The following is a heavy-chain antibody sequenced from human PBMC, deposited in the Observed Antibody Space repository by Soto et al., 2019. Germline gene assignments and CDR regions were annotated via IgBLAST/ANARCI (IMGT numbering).Heavy chain of an antibody. J-gene: IGHJ4*02. CDR1: GASITGSSS. Sequence: PSETLSLTCTVSGASITGSSSWSWIRQPAGKGLEWIGRFSLSGTTSYNPSLRSRVTMSADVSKNQFSLRLTSVTAADTALYYCARGMTPPGAPAWYYFDSWGQGTLVTVSS. V-gene: IGHV4-4*07. CDR3: ARGMTPPGAPAWYYFDS. D-gene: IGHD2-8*02. CDR2: FSLSGTT.